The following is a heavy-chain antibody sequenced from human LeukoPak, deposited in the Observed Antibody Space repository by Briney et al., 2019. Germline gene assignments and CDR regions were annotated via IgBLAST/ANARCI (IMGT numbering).Heavy chain of an antibody. V-gene: IGHV4-39*07. CDR2: IYYSGNT. Sequence: KPPETLSLTCTVSGGSITSGNYYWGWIRQPPGKGLEWIGNIYYSGNTYYNPSLKSRVTISVDTSKNQFSLKLSSVTAADPAFYYCARVSVRGVTTGAFDVWGPGTMVTVSS. J-gene: IGHJ3*01. D-gene: IGHD3-10*01. CDR3: ARVSVRGVTTGAFDV. CDR1: GGSITSGNYY.